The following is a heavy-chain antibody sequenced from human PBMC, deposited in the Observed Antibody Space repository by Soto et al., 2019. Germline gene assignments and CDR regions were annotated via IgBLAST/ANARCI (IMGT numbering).Heavy chain of an antibody. Sequence: GASVKVSCKASGGTFRSYAISWVRQAPGQGLEWVGGIITLFGPPNYAHKFRGRVTITADESTSTAYMELSNLRSEDTAVYFCATARKFRSFHSGLDVWGQGTTVTVSS. V-gene: IGHV1-69*13. D-gene: IGHD6-19*01. CDR3: ATARKFRSFHSGLDV. CDR2: IITLFGPP. CDR1: GGTFRSYA. J-gene: IGHJ6*02.